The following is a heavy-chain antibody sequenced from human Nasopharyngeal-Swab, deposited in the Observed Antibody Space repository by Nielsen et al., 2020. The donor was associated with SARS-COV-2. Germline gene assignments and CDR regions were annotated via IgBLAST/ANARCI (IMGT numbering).Heavy chain of an antibody. V-gene: IGHV3-23*01. Sequence: GESLKISCAASGFIFSNYAMSWVRQAPGKGLEWVSTINNRGDDTHYVDSVRGLFTVSRDNSKNTLYLQMNSLRGEDTAIYYCVKDLAYDEVSWGQGTLVTVSS. CDR3: VKDLAYDEVS. CDR2: INNRGDDT. D-gene: IGHD5-12*01. CDR1: GFIFSNYA. J-gene: IGHJ5*02.